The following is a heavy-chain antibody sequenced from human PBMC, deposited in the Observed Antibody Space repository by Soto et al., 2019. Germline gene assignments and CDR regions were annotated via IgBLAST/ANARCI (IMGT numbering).Heavy chain of an antibody. Sequence: PSETLSLTCTVSGGSIVDYYWSWIRQTPGKGLEWLGYIYYSGTTDYSPSLKSRVTISVDTSKNQLSLKLSSVTAADSAIYYCARQSGGYYYYGMDVWGQGTTVTVSS. CDR1: GGSIVDYY. V-gene: IGHV4-59*08. CDR2: IYYSGTT. D-gene: IGHD1-26*01. CDR3: ARQSGGYYYYGMDV. J-gene: IGHJ6*02.